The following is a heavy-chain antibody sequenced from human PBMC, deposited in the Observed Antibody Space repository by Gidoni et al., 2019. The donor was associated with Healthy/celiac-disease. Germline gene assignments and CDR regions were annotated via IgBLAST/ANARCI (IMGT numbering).Heavy chain of an antibody. Sequence: QVQLVQSGAEVKNPGASVTVSCEASGYTFTGYYMHWVRQAPGQGLEWMGWINPNSGGTYYAQKFQGRVTMTRETSISTAYMELSRMRSDDTAVYYCARDYPVIKAFDIWGQGTMVTVSS. CDR3: ARDYPVIKAFDI. D-gene: IGHD2-21*01. V-gene: IGHV1-2*02. CDR1: GYTFTGYY. J-gene: IGHJ3*02. CDR2: INPNSGGT.